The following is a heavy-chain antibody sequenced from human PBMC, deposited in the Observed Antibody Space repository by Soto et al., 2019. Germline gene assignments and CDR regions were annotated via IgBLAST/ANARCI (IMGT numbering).Heavy chain of an antibody. CDR1: GLTCRRYW. D-gene: IGHD3-3*01. Sequence: PGGALRLSCEASGLTCRRYWMHWVRQVPGKGLVWVSSINSDGTSSTYADSVKGRFTISRDNAKNTVYLQMNSLRAEDTAIYYCSSYDFLSGHPLPYAWGQGTMVSVSS. J-gene: IGHJ6*02. CDR3: SSYDFLSGHPLPYA. CDR2: INSDGTSS. V-gene: IGHV3-74*03.